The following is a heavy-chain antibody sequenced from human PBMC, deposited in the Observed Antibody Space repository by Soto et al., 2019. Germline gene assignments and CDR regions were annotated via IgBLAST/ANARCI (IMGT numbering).Heavy chain of an antibody. CDR3: ARLGISYCGGDCYSGYFDL. D-gene: IGHD2-21*02. J-gene: IGHJ2*01. V-gene: IGHV4-38-2*01. CDR2: IYHSGST. CDR1: GYSISSGYY. Sequence: LETLSLTCAVSGYSISSGYYWGWIRQPPGKGLEWIGSIYHSGSTYYNPSLKSRVTISVDTSKNQFSLKLSSVTAADTAVYYCARLGISYCGGDCYSGYFDLWGRGTLVTVSS.